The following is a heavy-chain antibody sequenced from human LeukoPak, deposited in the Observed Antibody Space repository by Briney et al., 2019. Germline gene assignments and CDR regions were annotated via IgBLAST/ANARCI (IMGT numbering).Heavy chain of an antibody. Sequence: SETLSLTCAVYGGSFSGYYWSWIRQPPGKGLEWIGEINHSGSTNYNPSLKSQVTISVDTSKNQFSLKLSSVTAADTAVYYCARGPAVAGTVDYWGQGTLVTVSS. CDR2: INHSGST. D-gene: IGHD6-19*01. CDR1: GGSFSGYY. V-gene: IGHV4-34*01. CDR3: ARGPAVAGTVDY. J-gene: IGHJ4*02.